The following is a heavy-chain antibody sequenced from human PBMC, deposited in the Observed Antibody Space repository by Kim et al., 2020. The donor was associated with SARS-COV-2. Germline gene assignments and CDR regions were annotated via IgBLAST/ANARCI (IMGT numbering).Heavy chain of an antibody. CDR2: IYHSGST. CDR1: GGSISSSNW. CDR3: ARVRPLIAAAGSWFDP. V-gene: IGHV4-4*02. J-gene: IGHJ5*02. D-gene: IGHD6-13*01. Sequence: SETLSLTCAVSGGSISSSNWWSWVRQPPGKGLEWIGEIYHSGSTNYNPSLKSRVTISVDKSKNQFSLKLSSVTAADTAVYYCARVRPLIAAAGSWFDPWGQGTLVTVSS.